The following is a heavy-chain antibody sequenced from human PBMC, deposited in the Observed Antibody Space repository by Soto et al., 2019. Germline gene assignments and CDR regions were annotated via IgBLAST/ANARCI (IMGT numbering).Heavy chain of an antibody. J-gene: IGHJ4*02. D-gene: IGHD2-8*01. CDR1: GYTLTELS. CDR2: FDPEDGET. CDR3: ATGTICTNGVCGDY. V-gene: IGHV1-24*01. Sequence: ASVKVSCKVSGYTLTELSMHWVRQAPGKGLEWMGGFDPEDGETIYAQKFQGRVTMTEDTSTDTAYMELSSLRSEDTAVYYCATGTICTNGVCGDYWGQGPLVTVSS.